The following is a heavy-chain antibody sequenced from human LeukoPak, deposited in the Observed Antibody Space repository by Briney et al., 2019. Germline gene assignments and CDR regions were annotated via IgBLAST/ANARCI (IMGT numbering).Heavy chain of an antibody. CDR1: GFTFSSYE. J-gene: IGHJ1*01. Sequence: TGGSLRLSCAASGFTFSSYEMNWVRRAPGKGLEWVSYISSSGSTIYYADSVKGRFTISRDNAKNSLYLQMNSLRAEDTAVYYCARDSSFPYDFQHWGQGTLVTVSS. CDR3: ARDSSFPYDFQH. CDR2: ISSSGSTI. V-gene: IGHV3-48*03. D-gene: IGHD2/OR15-2a*01.